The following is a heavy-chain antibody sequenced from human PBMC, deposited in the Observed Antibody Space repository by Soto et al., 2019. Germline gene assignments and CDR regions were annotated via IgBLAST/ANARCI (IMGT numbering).Heavy chain of an antibody. V-gene: IGHV3-30*03. J-gene: IGHJ4*02. CDR3: ARDGGSSGWSYFDL. CDR1: GFTFSSYG. Sequence: GGSLRLSCAASGFTFSSYGMHWVRQAPGKGLEWVALISYDGSNKNYADSVKGRFTISRDNSKNTLYLQMTSLTSEDTAVYFCARDGGSSGWSYFDLWGQGTAVTVSS. CDR2: ISYDGSNK. D-gene: IGHD6-19*01.